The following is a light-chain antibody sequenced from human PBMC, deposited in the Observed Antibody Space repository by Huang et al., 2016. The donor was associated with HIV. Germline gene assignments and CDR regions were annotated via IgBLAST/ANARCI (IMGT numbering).Light chain of an antibody. CDR1: ESVSSSY. Sequence: EIVLTQSPGTLSLLPGERATLSCRASESVSSSYLAWYQQKPGQAPRLLIYGASSRVTGIPDRFSGSGSGTDFTLTIRRLEPEDFAVYYCQQYGSSPATFGQGTKVEIK. CDR2: GAS. V-gene: IGKV3-20*01. J-gene: IGKJ1*01. CDR3: QQYGSSPAT.